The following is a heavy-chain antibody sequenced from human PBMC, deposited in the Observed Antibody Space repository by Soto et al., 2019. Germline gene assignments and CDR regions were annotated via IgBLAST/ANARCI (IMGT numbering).Heavy chain of an antibody. CDR2: IGYDGSKK. D-gene: IGHD2-15*01. CDR1: GFSFSYYA. CDR3: ASPYCSGGSCYHTEYFQH. Sequence: QVHLVESGGGVVQPGRSLRLSCAASGFSFSYYAMHWVRQAPGKGLEWVAVIGYDGSKKYYADSVKGRFTISRDNSKNTLYLQMSSLRDEDTAVYYCASPYCSGGSCYHTEYFQHWGQGTLVTVSS. V-gene: IGHV3-30-3*01. J-gene: IGHJ1*01.